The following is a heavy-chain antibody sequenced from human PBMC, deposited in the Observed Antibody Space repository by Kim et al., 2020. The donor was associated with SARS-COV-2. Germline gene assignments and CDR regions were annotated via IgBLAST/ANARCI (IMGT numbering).Heavy chain of an antibody. CDR1: GGTFSSYA. CDR3: AREGRSWEYYYGSGSFNYYGMDV. CDR2: IIPIFGTA. V-gene: IGHV1-69*13. J-gene: IGHJ6*02. D-gene: IGHD3-10*01. Sequence: SVKVSCKASGGTFSSYAISWVRQAPGQGLEWMGGIIPIFGTANYAQKFQGRVTITADESTSTAYVELSSLRSEDTAVYYCAREGRSWEYYYGSGSFNYYGMDVWGQGTTVTVAS.